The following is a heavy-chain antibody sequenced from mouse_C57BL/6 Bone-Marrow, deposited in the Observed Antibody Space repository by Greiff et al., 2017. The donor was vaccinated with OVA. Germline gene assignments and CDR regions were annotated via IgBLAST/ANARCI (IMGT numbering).Heavy chain of an antibody. CDR3: ARHEDLIWDDDYFDY. J-gene: IGHJ2*01. CDR1: GYTFTEYS. V-gene: IGHV1-62-2*01. Sequence: VQLVESGAELVKPGASVKLSCKASGYTFTEYSIHWVKQRSGQGLEWIGWFYPGSGSIKYNEKFKDKATLTADKSSSTVYMERSRLTSEDTAVYDCARHEDLIWDDDYFDYWGQGTTLTVSS. CDR2: FYPGSGSI. D-gene: IGHD4-1*01.